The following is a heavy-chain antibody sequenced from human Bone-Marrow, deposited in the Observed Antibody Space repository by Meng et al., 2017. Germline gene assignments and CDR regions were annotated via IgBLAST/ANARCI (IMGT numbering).Heavy chain of an antibody. CDR1: GFTFSSYW. V-gene: IGHV3-74*01. CDR3: AREGLLWFGELDY. J-gene: IGHJ4*02. Sequence: GESLKLSCAASGFTFSSYWMHWVRQAPGKGLVWVSRINSDGSSTSYADSVKGRFTISRDNAKNTLYLQMNSLRAEDTAVYYCAREGLLWFGELDYWGQGTLVTVSS. CDR2: INSDGSST. D-gene: IGHD3-10*01.